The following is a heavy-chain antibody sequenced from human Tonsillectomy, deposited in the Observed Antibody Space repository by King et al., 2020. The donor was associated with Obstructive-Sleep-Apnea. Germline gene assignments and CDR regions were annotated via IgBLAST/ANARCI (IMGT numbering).Heavy chain of an antibody. CDR2: IQYDESNN. Sequence: VQLVESGGGVVQPGRSLRLSCVASGYTFSSYGMHWVRQAPGKGLEWVAVIQYDESNNYYSDSGKGRFTISRDKSKNTLYLQMNSLRAEDTAVYYCAKDRGSYDAFDIWGQGTMVTVSS. CDR1: GYTFSSYG. J-gene: IGHJ3*02. D-gene: IGHD1-26*01. V-gene: IGHV3-30*02. CDR3: AKDRGSYDAFDI.